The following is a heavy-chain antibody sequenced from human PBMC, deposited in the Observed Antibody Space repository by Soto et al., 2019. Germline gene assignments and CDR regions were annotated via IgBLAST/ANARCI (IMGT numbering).Heavy chain of an antibody. Sequence: QVQLVQSGAEVKKPGSSVKVSCKASGGTFSSYTISWVRQAPGQGLEWMGRIIPIHGIANYAQKFQGRVTITADKSTSTAYMELSSLRSEDTAVYYCAGWDSSGWRGIDYWGQGTLVTVSS. J-gene: IGHJ4*02. CDR2: IIPIHGIA. CDR3: AGWDSSGWRGIDY. V-gene: IGHV1-69*02. CDR1: GGTFSSYT. D-gene: IGHD6-19*01.